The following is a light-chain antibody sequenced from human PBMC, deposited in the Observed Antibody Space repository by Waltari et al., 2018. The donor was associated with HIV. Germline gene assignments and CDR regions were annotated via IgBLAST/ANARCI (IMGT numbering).Light chain of an antibody. J-gene: IGLJ3*02. V-gene: IGLV2-8*01. Sequence: QSALTQPPSASGSPGQSVTISCTGTSSDVGGYNYVSWYQHHPGKAPKLMIFEVTKRPSGVPDRFSGSKSGNTASLTVSGLQAEDEADYYCSSYGDSNDLVFGGGTKLTVL. CDR2: EVT. CDR1: SSDVGGYNY. CDR3: SSYGDSNDLV.